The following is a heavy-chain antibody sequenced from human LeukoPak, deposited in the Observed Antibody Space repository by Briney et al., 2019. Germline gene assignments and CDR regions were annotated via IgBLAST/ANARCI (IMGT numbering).Heavy chain of an antibody. CDR3: ARSLGTYWGKDFLNWFDP. J-gene: IGHJ5*02. V-gene: IGHV1-69*05. Sequence: ASVKVSCKASGGTFSSYAISWVRQAPGQGLEWMGGIIPIFGTANYAQKFQGRVTITTDESTSTAYMELSSLKSEDTAVYYCARSLGTYWGKDFLNWFDPWGQGTLVTVSS. CDR2: IIPIFGTA. CDR1: GGTFSSYA. D-gene: IGHD3-16*01.